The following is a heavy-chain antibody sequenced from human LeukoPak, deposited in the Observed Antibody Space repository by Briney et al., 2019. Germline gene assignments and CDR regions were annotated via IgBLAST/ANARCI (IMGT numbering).Heavy chain of an antibody. CDR3: ASTYGDARAFDI. CDR1: GGTFSSYA. D-gene: IGHD4-17*01. Sequence: SVKVSCKVSGGTFSSYAISWVRQAPGQGLEWMGGIIPIFGTANYAQKFQGRVTITADESTSTAYMELSSLRSEDTAVYYCASTYGDARAFDIWGQGTMVTVSS. CDR2: IIPIFGTA. J-gene: IGHJ3*02. V-gene: IGHV1-69*13.